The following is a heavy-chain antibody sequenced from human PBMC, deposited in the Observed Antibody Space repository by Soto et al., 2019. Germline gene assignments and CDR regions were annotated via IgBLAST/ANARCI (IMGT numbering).Heavy chain of an antibody. CDR3: ARDARGTRGFDEMDI. CDR1: GYTFTGQY. CDR2: INPNSGDT. Sequence: ASVKVSCKASGYTFTGQYIHWVRQAPGRGLEWMGWINPNSGDTEYAQNFQGRVTMTRDTSFNLVYMEMSGLMSDDTAVYYCARDARGTRGFDEMDIWGQGTTVTVSS. D-gene: IGHD3-9*01. J-gene: IGHJ6*02. V-gene: IGHV1-2*02.